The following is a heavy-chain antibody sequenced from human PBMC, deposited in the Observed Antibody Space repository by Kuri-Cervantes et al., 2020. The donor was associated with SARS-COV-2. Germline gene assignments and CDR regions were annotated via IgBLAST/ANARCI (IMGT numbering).Heavy chain of an antibody. CDR2: ISSSGSTI. J-gene: IGHJ4*02. V-gene: IGHV3-11*04. D-gene: IGHD2-2*02. Sequence: GGSLRLSCAASGFTFSDYYMSWIRQAPGKGLEWVSYISSSGSTIYYADSVKGRFTISRDNAKNSLYLQMNSPRAEDTAVYYCARDPGRVGYCSSTSCYTPDYWGQGTLVTVSS. CDR1: GFTFSDYY. CDR3: ARDPGRVGYCSSTSCYTPDY.